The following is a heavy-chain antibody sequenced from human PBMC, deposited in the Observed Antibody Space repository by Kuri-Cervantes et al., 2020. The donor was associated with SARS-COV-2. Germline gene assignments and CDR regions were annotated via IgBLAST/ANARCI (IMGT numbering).Heavy chain of an antibody. D-gene: IGHD3-16*01. Sequence: SQTLSLTCAVYGGSFSGYYWSWVRQPPGKGLEWIGEINHSGSTNYNPSLKSRVTISVDTSKNQFSLKLSSVTAADTAVYYCARLSLGDVEIFAEDYYYYGMDVWGQGTTVTVSS. J-gene: IGHJ6*02. CDR3: ARLSLGDVEIFAEDYYYYGMDV. CDR2: INHSGST. CDR1: GGSFSGYY. V-gene: IGHV4-34*01.